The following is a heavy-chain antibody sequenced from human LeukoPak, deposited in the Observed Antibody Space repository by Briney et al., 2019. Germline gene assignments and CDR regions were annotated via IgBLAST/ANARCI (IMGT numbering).Heavy chain of an antibody. CDR2: IYYSGST. V-gene: IGHV4-59*12. CDR1: GGSISSYY. J-gene: IGHJ6*03. CDR3: ARLGIVVVPAAMGSRGDYMDV. D-gene: IGHD2-2*03. Sequence: PSETLSLTCTVSGGSISSYYWSWIRQPPGKGLEWIGYIYYSGSTNYNPSLKSRVTISVDTSKNQFSLKLSSVTAADTVVYYCARLGIVVVPAAMGSRGDYMDVWGKGTTVTISS.